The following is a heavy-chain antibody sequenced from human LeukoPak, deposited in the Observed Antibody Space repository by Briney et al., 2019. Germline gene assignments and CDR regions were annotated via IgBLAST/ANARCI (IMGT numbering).Heavy chain of an antibody. J-gene: IGHJ4*02. V-gene: IGHV3-30*02. CDR2: IRYDGSNK. D-gene: IGHD6-19*01. CDR3: AKDLAGYSSGWYGPSFDY. CDR1: GFTFSSYG. Sequence: PGRSLRLSCAASGFTFSSYGIRWVRQAPSKGLEWVAFIRYDGSNKYYADSVKGRSTSSRDNSKNTLYLQMNSLRAEDTAVYYCAKDLAGYSSGWYGPSFDYWGQGTLVTVSS.